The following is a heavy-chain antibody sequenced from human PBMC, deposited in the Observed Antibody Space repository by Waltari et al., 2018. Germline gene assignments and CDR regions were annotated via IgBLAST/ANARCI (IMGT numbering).Heavy chain of an antibody. CDR2: ISWTSASR. CDR3: AKDKYSGSPTHFDH. D-gene: IGHD1-26*01. V-gene: IGHV3-9*01. CDR1: GFTFDDYA. J-gene: IGHJ4*02. Sequence: EVQLVESGGGLVQPGRSLRLSCAASGFTFDDYAMHWVRQAPGKGLEWVSGISWTSASRGYADSVKGRFTISRDNAKNSLYLQMNSLRTEDTALYYCAKDKYSGSPTHFDHWGQGTLVTVSS.